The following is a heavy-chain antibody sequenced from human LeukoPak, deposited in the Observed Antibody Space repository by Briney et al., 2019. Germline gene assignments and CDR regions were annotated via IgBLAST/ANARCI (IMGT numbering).Heavy chain of an antibody. CDR2: ISSSGSTI. Sequence: GGSLRLSCAASGFTFSSYEMNWVRRAPGKGQEWVSYISSSGSTIYYADSVKGRFTISRDNAKNSLYLQMNSLRAEDTAVYYCARDSSGWYRFEYWGQGTLVTVSS. J-gene: IGHJ4*02. D-gene: IGHD6-19*01. CDR1: GFTFSSYE. V-gene: IGHV3-48*03. CDR3: ARDSSGWYRFEY.